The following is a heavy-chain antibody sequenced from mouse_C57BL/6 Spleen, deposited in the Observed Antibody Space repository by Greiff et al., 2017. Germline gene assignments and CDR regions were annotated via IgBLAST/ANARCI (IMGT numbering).Heavy chain of an antibody. D-gene: IGHD1-1*01. V-gene: IGHV1-53*01. J-gene: IGHJ1*03. CDR2: INPSNGGT. Sequence: QVQLKQPGTELVKPGASVKLSCKASGYTFTSYWMHWVKQRPGQGLEWIGNINPSNGGTNYNEKFKIKATLTVDKSSSTAYMQLSSLPSDDSAVYYCARYGFITTVAYWDFDVWGTGTTVTVSS. CDR3: ARYGFITTVAYWDFDV. CDR1: GYTFTSYW.